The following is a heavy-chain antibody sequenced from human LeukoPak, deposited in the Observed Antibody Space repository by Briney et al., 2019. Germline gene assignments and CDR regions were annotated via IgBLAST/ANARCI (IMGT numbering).Heavy chain of an antibody. D-gene: IGHD7-27*01. J-gene: IGHJ4*02. CDR1: GFTFSNYA. CDR3: VRDPNWGSGN. Sequence: GGSLRLSCAASGFTFSNYAMIWVRQAPGKGLEWVSIISIPGTTTYYADSVKGRFTISKDNSKNTLYLQRNSLRAEDTAVYYCVRDPNWGSGNWGQGTLVTVSS. V-gene: IGHV3-23*01. CDR2: ISIPGTTT.